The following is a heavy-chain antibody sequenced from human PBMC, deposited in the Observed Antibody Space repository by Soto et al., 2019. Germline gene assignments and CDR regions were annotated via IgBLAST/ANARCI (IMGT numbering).Heavy chain of an antibody. V-gene: IGHV1-8*01. J-gene: IGHJ5*01. CDR3: ARGNYYGSGSSYWSES. CDR1: GYTFTSYA. CDR2: MNPTRGNT. D-gene: IGHD3-10*01. Sequence: QVQLVQSGAEVKKPGASVILSCKASGYTFTSYAINWVRQATGHGLEWMGWMNPTRGNTCYAQKFQGRVTMTRNTSISTAYMELSSLQSEDTALYYCARGNYYGSGSSYWSESWGQGTLVTVSS.